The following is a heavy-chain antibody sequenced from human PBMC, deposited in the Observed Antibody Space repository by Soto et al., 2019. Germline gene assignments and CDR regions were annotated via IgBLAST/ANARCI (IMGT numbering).Heavy chain of an antibody. CDR2: INAANGDT. V-gene: IGHV1-3*01. J-gene: IGHJ5*02. CDR3: VRRHVSATGIDWFDP. Sequence: ASVKVSCKASGYTFTSYGIHWVRQAPGQRLEGMGWINAANGDTKYSPKFQGRVTITRDTSASTAYMELSSLRSEDTAVYYCVRRHVSATGIDWFDPRGQGTMVTGS. D-gene: IGHD6-13*01. CDR1: GYTFTSYG.